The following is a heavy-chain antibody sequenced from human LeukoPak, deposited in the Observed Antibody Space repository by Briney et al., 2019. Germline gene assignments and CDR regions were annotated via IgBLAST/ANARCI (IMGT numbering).Heavy chain of an antibody. CDR2: INHSGST. J-gene: IGHJ6*04. V-gene: IGHV4-34*01. CDR3: ARGRLAAAGSTLSGMDV. CDR1: GGSFSGYY. Sequence: SETLSLTCAVYGGSFSGYYWSWIRQPPGKGLEWIGEINHSGSTNYNPSLKSRVTISVDTSKSQFSLKLSSVTAADTAVYYCARGRLAAAGSTLSGMDVWGKGTTVTVSS. D-gene: IGHD6-13*01.